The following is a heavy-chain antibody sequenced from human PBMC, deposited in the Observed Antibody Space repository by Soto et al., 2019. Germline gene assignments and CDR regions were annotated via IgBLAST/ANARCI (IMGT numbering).Heavy chain of an antibody. Sequence: ASVKVSCKASGYTFTGYYMHWVRQAPGQGLEWMGWINTNSGGTNYAQKFQGWVTMTRDTSISTAYMELSRLRSDDTAVYYCARDCCGGSYYGRPTDANDAFDIWGQGTMVTVSS. CDR2: INTNSGGT. CDR3: ARDCCGGSYYGRPTDANDAFDI. CDR1: GYTFTGYY. J-gene: IGHJ3*02. V-gene: IGHV1-2*04. D-gene: IGHD1-26*01.